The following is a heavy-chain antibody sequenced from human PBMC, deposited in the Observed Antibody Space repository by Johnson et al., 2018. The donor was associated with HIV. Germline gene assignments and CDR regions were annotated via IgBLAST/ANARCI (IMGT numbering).Heavy chain of an antibody. CDR3: ANVRWPDAFYI. V-gene: IGHV3-66*01. CDR1: GFTVSSYY. D-gene: IGHD4-23*01. CDR2: IYSGGST. Sequence: VQLVESGGGVVQPGGSLRLSCAASGFTVSSYYMSWVRQAPGKGLEWVSVIYSGGSTYYADSVKGRFTISRDNSKNKLYLQMNSLSAEDTAVYYCANVRWPDAFYILGQGTMVTVSS. J-gene: IGHJ3*02.